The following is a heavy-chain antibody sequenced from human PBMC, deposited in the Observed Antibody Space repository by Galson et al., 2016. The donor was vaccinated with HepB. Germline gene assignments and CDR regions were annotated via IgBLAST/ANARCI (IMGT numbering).Heavy chain of an antibody. J-gene: IGHJ3*02. CDR3: ASHCGGDCYNNLADAFDI. V-gene: IGHV4-39*01. D-gene: IGHD2-21*01. CDR2: VYYSGTA. Sequence: DTLSLTCTVSSGSISSSRYYWGWIRQPPGKGLEWIGSVYYSGTAYYDPSLKSRVSLSVDTSKNQFSLRLSSVTAGDTAVYFCASHCGGDCYNNLADAFDIWGRGTMVTVSS. CDR1: SGSISSSRYY.